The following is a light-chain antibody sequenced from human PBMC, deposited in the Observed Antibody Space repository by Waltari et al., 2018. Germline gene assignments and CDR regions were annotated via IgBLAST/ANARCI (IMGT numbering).Light chain of an antibody. CDR2: EVS. V-gene: IGLV2-14*01. Sequence: QSALTQPASVSGSPGQSSTIPCSGTDSDVGAYYFVSWYQQPPGKAPHLIIYEVSNRPPGISNRVSASKSGNTASLTISGLQAEDEADYYCSSYTTSSAPGVFGTGTRVTVL. CDR1: DSDVGAYYF. J-gene: IGLJ1*01. CDR3: SSYTTSSAPGV.